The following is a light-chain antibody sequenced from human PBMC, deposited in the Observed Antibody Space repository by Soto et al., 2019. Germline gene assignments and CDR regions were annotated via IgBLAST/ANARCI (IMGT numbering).Light chain of an antibody. CDR3: QQYYSFPRT. V-gene: IGKV1-5*03. J-gene: IGKJ1*01. CDR2: KSS. Sequence: DIQMTQSPSSLSASVGDRVTLTCRASQSVGSWLAWYQQKPGKAPNLLIYKSSSLGSGVPSRFSGSGSGTEFTLTISNLQPDDFATYYCQQYYSFPRTFGPGTKV. CDR1: QSVGSW.